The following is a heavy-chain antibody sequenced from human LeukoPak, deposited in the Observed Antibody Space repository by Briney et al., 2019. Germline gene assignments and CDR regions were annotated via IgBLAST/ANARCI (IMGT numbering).Heavy chain of an antibody. V-gene: IGHV3-74*01. CDR1: GFTFSSYW. D-gene: IGHD3-22*01. J-gene: IGHJ4*02. CDR2: INSDGSST. CDR3: ARDGELYYYDSSGYYPY. Sequence: PGGSLRLSCAASGFTFSSYWMHWVRHAPGKGLVWVSRINSDGSSTSYADSVKGRFTISRDNAKNTLYLQMNSLRAEDTAVYYCARDGELYYYDSSGYYPYWGQGTLVTVSS.